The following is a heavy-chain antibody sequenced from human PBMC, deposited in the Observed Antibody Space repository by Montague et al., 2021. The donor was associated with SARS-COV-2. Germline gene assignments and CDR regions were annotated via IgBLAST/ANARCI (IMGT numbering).Heavy chain of an antibody. CDR3: ARVGRQQLVRLSGMDV. CDR1: GGSISSSSYY. D-gene: IGHD6-13*01. Sequence: SETLSLTSTVPGGSISSSSYYWGWIRQPPGKGLEWIGSIYYSGSTYYXPSLKSRVTISVDTSKNQFSLKLSSVTAADTAVYYCARVGRQQLVRLSGMDVWGQGTTVTVSS. CDR2: IYYSGST. J-gene: IGHJ6*02. V-gene: IGHV4-39*07.